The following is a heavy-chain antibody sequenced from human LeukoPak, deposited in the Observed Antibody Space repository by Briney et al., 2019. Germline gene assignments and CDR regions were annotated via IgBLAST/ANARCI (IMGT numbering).Heavy chain of an antibody. CDR2: VSRNSVSI. Sequence: PRGSLRLSCAASGFTFDDYAMHWVRQAPGKGLEWVSGVSRNSVSIGYADFVKGRFTISRDNAKNSLYLQMNSLSAEDTALYYCAKDKGGNSRYYYYYYGMDVWGQGTTVTVSS. J-gene: IGHJ6*02. CDR1: GFTFDDYA. CDR3: AKDKGGNSRYYYYYYGMDV. D-gene: IGHD4-23*01. V-gene: IGHV3-9*01.